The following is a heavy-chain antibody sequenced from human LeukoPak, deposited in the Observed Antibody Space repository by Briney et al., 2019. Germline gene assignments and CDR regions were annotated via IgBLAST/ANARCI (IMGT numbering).Heavy chain of an antibody. CDR2: ISAYNGNT. V-gene: IGHV1-18*01. J-gene: IGHJ4*02. D-gene: IGHD2-2*01. CDR1: GYTFTSYG. Sequence: ASVKVSCKASGYTFTSYGISWVRQAPGQGLEWMGWISAYNGNTNYAQKLHGRVTMTTDTSTSTAYMELSSLRSDDTAVYYCARAEVVPAAVDYWGQGTLVTVSS. CDR3: ARAEVVPAAVDY.